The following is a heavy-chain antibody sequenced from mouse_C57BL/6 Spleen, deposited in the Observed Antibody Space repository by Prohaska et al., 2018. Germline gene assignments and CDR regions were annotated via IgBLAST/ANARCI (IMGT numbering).Heavy chain of an antibody. J-gene: IGHJ4*01. CDR2: INPNNGGT. CDR3: ARHGNYVNYYAMDY. D-gene: IGHD2-1*01. V-gene: IGHV1-18*01. Sequence: HGKSLEWIGDINPNNGGTIYNQKFKGKATLTVDKSSSTAYMELRSLTSEDTAVYYCARHGNYVNYYAMDYWGQGTSVTVSS.